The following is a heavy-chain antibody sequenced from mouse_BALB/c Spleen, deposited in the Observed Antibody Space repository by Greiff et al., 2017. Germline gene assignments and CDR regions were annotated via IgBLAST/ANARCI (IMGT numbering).Heavy chain of an antibody. V-gene: IGHV5-6-2*01. CDR1: GFTFSSYY. CDR2: INSNGGST. CDR3: ARPDSYRYFDV. J-gene: IGHJ1*01. Sequence: EVKLVESGGGLVQPGGSLKLSCAASGFTFSSYYMSWVRQTPEKRLELVAAINSNGGSTYYPDTVKGRFTISRDNAKNTLYLQMSSLKSEDTALYYCARPDSYRYFDVWGAGTTVTVSS.